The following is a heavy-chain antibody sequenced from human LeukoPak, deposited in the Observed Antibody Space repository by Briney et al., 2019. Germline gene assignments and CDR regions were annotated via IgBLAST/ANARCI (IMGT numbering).Heavy chain of an antibody. CDR1: GFTFSSYG. V-gene: IGHV3-33*01. Sequence: PGRSLRLSCAASGFTFSSYGMHWVRQAPGKGLEWVAVIWYDGSNKYYADSVKGRFTISRDNSKNTLYLQMNSLRAEDTAVYYCGRDYYGSVSTLDYWGQGTLVTVSS. CDR2: IWYDGSNK. D-gene: IGHD3-10*01. CDR3: GRDYYGSVSTLDY. J-gene: IGHJ4*02.